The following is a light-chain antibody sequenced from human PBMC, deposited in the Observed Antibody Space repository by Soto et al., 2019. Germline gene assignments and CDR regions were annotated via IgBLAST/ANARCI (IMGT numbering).Light chain of an antibody. CDR1: SRDVGGYNY. CDR2: NVS. Sequence: QSALVQPRSVSESPGQSVTISCTGTSRDVGGYNYVSWYQQHPGKAPKLMIHNVSKRPSGVPDRFSGSKSGNTASLTISGLQAEDEADYYCCSYAGNYTLVFGGGTKVTVL. CDR3: CSYAGNYTLV. V-gene: IGLV2-11*01. J-gene: IGLJ3*02.